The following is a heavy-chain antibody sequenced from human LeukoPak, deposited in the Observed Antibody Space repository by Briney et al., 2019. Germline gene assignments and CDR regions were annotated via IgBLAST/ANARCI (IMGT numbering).Heavy chain of an antibody. CDR2: IISSSSYI. V-gene: IGHV3-21*01. D-gene: IGHD2-2*01. CDR3: ASPREYQLLYFGY. CDR1: GFTFSSYS. Sequence: GALRLSCAAYGFTFSSYSMNWVRPAPGKGLEWVSSIISSSSYIYYADSVKGRFTISRDNAKNSLYLQMNSLRAEDTAVYYCASPREYQLLYFGYWGQGTLVTVSS. J-gene: IGHJ4*02.